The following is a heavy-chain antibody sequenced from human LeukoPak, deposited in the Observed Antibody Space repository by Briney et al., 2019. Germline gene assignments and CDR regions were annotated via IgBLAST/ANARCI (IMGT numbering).Heavy chain of an antibody. CDR1: GFIFSSYD. CDR2: IRYDGSNK. J-gene: IGHJ3*02. Sequence: GGSLRLSCAASGFIFSSYDMHWVRQAPGKGLEWVAFIRYDGSNKYYADSVKGRFTISRDNSKNTLYLQMNSLRAEDTAVYYCAKDVFGDSSRITMVRGVTFDIWGQGTMVTVSS. CDR3: AKDVFGDSSRITMVRGVTFDI. D-gene: IGHD3-10*01. V-gene: IGHV3-30*02.